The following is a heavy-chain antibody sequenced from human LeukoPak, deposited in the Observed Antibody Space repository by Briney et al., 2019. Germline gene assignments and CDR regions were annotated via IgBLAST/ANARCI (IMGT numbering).Heavy chain of an antibody. CDR3: ARDFGDYSYYYYMDA. Sequence: GGSLRVSCAASRFTFSSYSMNWVRQAPGKGLEWVSYISSRSSTIYYADSVKGRFTISRDNAKNSLYLQMNSLRAEDTAVYYCARDFGDYSYYYYMDAWGKGTTVTVSS. J-gene: IGHJ6*03. V-gene: IGHV3-48*01. CDR1: RFTFSSYS. D-gene: IGHD4-17*01. CDR2: ISSRSSTI.